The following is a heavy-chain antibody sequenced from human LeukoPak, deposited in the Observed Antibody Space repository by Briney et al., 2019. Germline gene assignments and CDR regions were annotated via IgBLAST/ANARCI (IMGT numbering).Heavy chain of an antibody. CDR2: INPNSGGT. Sequence: WASVKVACKAFGYTFTDYYIHWVRQAPGQGLEWMGWINPNSGGTNYAQKFRGRVTMTRDTSISTAYMELSRLRSDDTAVYYCARDSDSSAERDAFDIWGQGTMVTVSS. D-gene: IGHD3-22*01. CDR3: ARDSDSSAERDAFDI. V-gene: IGHV1-2*02. CDR1: GYTFTDYY. J-gene: IGHJ3*02.